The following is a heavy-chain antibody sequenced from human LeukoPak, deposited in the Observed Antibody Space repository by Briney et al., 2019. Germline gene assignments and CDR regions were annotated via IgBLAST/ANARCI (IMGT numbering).Heavy chain of an antibody. Sequence: SGGSLRLSCAASGLTFNSDSMNWVRQAPGKGLEWISYISSSGGGTYYADSVKGRFTISRDNAKNSLYLQMNSLRDEDTAVYFCARARSSGWVIDSWGQGTLVTVSS. CDR3: ARARSSGWVIDS. J-gene: IGHJ4*02. CDR2: ISSSGGGT. CDR1: GLTFNSDS. D-gene: IGHD6-19*01. V-gene: IGHV3-48*02.